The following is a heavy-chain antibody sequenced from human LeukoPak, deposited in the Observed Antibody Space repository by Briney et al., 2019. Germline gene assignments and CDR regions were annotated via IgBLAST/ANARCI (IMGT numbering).Heavy chain of an antibody. D-gene: IGHD3-10*01. CDR2: INHSGST. Sequence: PSETLSLTCAVYGGSFSGYYWSWIRQPPGKGLEWIGEINHSGSTNYNPSLKSRVTISVDTSKNQFSLKLSSVTAADTAVYYCARARGHYYGSGPIDYWGQGTLVT. CDR3: ARARGHYYGSGPIDY. CDR1: GGSFSGYY. J-gene: IGHJ4*02. V-gene: IGHV4-34*01.